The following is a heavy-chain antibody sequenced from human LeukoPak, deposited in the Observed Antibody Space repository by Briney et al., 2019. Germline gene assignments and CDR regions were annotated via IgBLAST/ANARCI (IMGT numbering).Heavy chain of an antibody. CDR1: GGSISSGDYY. D-gene: IGHD1-1*01. CDR2: IYYSGST. V-gene: IGHV4-30-4*08. CDR3: ARYYQSKHNWNVSNWFDP. J-gene: IGHJ5*02. Sequence: SETLSLTCTVSGGSISSGDYYWSWIRQPPGKGLEWIGYIYYSGSTYYNPSLKSRVTISVDTSKNQFSLKLSSVTAADTAVYYCARYYQSKHNWNVSNWFDPWGQGTLVTVSS.